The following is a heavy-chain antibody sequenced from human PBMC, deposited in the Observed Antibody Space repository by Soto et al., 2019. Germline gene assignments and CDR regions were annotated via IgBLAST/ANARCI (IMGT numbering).Heavy chain of an antibody. CDR2: IYDNGRT. V-gene: IGHV4-59*01. Sequence: TSETLSLTCTVCGGSISFYYCSWIRQAPGKGLEWIGYIYDNGRTTYNPSLKSRVTISVDTSKKQFSLKLNSVTSADTAVYYCARSQWLSGGAFMDVCGPGTTVTVSS. CDR3: ARSQWLSGGAFMDV. CDR1: GGSISFYY. D-gene: IGHD6-19*01. J-gene: IGHJ6*02.